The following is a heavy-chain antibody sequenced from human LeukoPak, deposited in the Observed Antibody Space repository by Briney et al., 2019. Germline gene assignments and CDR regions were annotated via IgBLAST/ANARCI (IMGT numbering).Heavy chain of an antibody. CDR1: GFTFDDYA. Sequence: PGGSLRLSCAASGFTFDDYAMHWVRQAPGKGLEWVSGISWNSGSIGYADSVRGRFTISRDNVRNSLYLQMNSLRAEDTGIYYCARDQTLVAIGASGYWGQGTLVTVSS. CDR2: ISWNSGSI. J-gene: IGHJ4*02. CDR3: ARDQTLVAIGASGY. V-gene: IGHV3-9*01. D-gene: IGHD3-16*01.